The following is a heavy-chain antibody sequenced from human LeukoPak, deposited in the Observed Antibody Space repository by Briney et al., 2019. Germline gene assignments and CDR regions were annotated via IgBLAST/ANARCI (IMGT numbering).Heavy chain of an antibody. J-gene: IGHJ6*03. V-gene: IGHV3-7*03. CDR3: AKRRGLELTYYYYMDV. CDR1: GFLFDNYW. D-gene: IGHD1-7*01. Sequence: GGSLRLSCAASGFLFDNYWMTWVRQAPGKGLEWAANIKQDGSESYYVDSVKGRFTISRDNAKNSLYLQMNSLRAEDTAVYYCAKRRGLELTYYYYMDVWGKGTTVTVSS. CDR2: IKQDGSES.